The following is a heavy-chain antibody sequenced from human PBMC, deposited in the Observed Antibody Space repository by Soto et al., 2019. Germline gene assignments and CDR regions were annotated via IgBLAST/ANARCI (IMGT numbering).Heavy chain of an antibody. D-gene: IGHD3-9*01. J-gene: IGHJ4*02. CDR3: ARGPPVYYDILTGYHFDY. Sequence: SETLSLTCAVSGGSISSGGYSWSWIRQPPGRGLEWIGYIYHSGSTYYNPSLKSRVTISVDRSKNQFSLKLSSVTAADTAVYYCARGPPVYYDILTGYHFDYWGQGTLVTAPQ. V-gene: IGHV4-30-2*01. CDR2: IYHSGST. CDR1: GGSISSGGYS.